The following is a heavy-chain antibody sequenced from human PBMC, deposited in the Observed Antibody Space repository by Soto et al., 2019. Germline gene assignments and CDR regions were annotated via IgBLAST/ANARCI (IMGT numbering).Heavy chain of an antibody. V-gene: IGHV3-21*01. Sequence: GGSLRLSCAASGFTFSSYSMNWVRQAPGKGLEWVSSISSSSSYIYYADSVKGRFTISRDNAKNSLYLQMNSLRAEDTAVYYCARDHYYYGSGSYYNRYNWFDPWGQGTLVTVS. J-gene: IGHJ5*02. D-gene: IGHD3-10*01. CDR2: ISSSSSYI. CDR1: GFTFSSYS. CDR3: ARDHYYYGSGSYYNRYNWFDP.